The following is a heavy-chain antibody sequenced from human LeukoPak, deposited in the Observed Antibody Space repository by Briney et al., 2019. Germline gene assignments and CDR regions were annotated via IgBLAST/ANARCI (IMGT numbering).Heavy chain of an antibody. CDR3: ARASGDIVETATMGSY. CDR1: GFTFGSYS. V-gene: IGHV3-21*01. J-gene: IGHJ4*02. CDR2: ISSSSSSI. D-gene: IGHD5-18*01. Sequence: GGSLRLSCAASGFTFGSYSMTWVRQAPGKGLEWVSSISSSSSSIYYADSVKGRFTISRDNAKNSLYLQMNSLRAEDTAVYYCARASGDIVETATMGSYWGQGTLVTVSS.